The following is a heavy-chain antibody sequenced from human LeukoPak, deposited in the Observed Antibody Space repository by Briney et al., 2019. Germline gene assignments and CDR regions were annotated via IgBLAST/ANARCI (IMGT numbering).Heavy chain of an antibody. V-gene: IGHV3-66*01. J-gene: IGHJ4*02. CDR2: IYSGGST. CDR1: GFTVSSNY. Sequence: GGSLRLSCAASGFTVSSNYMSWVRQAPGKGLEWVSVIYSGGSTYYADSVKGRFTISRDNSKNTLYLQMNSLRAEDTAVYYCARDRESGSYYREEFDYWGQGTLVTVSS. CDR3: ARDRESGSYYREEFDY. D-gene: IGHD1-26*01.